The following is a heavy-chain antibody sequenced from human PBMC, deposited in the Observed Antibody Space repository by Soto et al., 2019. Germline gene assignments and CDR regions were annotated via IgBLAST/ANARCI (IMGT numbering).Heavy chain of an antibody. CDR3: SAAAPYCSGGSCYWAP. V-gene: IGHV1-58*01. J-gene: IGHJ5*02. Sequence: SVKVSCKASGFTFTTSAVQWVRQARGQRLEWIGWIVVGSGNTNYAQKFQERVTITRDMSTSTAYMELSSLGSEDTAVYYCSAAAPYCSGGSCYWAPWGQGTLVTVSS. D-gene: IGHD2-15*01. CDR1: GFTFTTSA. CDR2: IVVGSGNT.